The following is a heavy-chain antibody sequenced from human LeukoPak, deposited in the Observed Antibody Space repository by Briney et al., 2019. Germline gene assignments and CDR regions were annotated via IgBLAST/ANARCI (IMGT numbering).Heavy chain of an antibody. CDR1: GGSISSGGYY. D-gene: IGHD3-10*01. J-gene: IGHJ6*04. CDR2: IYYSGST. Sequence: SETLSLTCTVSGGSISSGGYYWSWIRQHPGKGLEWIGYIYYSGSTYYNPSLKSRVTISVDTSKNQFSLKLSSVTAADTAVYYCARYSDYYGSGSYSNYYYYGMDVWGKGTTVTVSS. CDR3: ARYSDYYGSGSYSNYYYYGMDV. V-gene: IGHV4-31*03.